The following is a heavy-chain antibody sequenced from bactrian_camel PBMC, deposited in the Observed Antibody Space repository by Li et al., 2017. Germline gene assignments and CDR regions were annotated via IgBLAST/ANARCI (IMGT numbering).Heavy chain of an antibody. CDR1: GYATSHYC. J-gene: IGHJ4*01. Sequence: QLVESGGGSVQEGQSLRLSCAISGYATSHYCIAWFRLSPGKEREEVAAIAGDGRTDYADSVKGRFTISRDGAKNIIALQMHSLKPDDTAMYYCAARTVYYRCPGLPDTNRADFNYWGQGTQVTVS. V-gene: IGHV3S53*01. D-gene: IGHD6*01. CDR2: IAGDGRT. CDR3: AARTVYYRCPGLPDTNRADFNY.